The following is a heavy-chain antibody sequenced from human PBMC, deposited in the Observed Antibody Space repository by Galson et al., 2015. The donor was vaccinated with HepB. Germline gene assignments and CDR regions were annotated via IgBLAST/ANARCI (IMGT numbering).Heavy chain of an antibody. J-gene: IGHJ6*03. V-gene: IGHV3-15*07. D-gene: IGHD3-16*01. Sequence: SLRLSCAASGFTFSNAWINWVRQAPGKGLEWVGRIKRKVDGGKTDYAAPVKGRFTISRDDSKNTLYLQMNSLKIEDTAMYYCVTDQRGIPYYYYYYYMDVWGKGTTVTVSS. CDR1: GFTFSNAW. CDR3: VTDQRGIPYYYYYYYMDV. CDR2: IKRKVDGGKT.